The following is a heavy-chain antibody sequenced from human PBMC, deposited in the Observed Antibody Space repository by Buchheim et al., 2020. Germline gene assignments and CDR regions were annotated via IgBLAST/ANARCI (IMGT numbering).Heavy chain of an antibody. J-gene: IGHJ4*02. CDR1: GFTFSSYG. CDR3: AKLFIEGLMGLDY. V-gene: IGHV3-30*18. CDR2: ISYDGSNK. Sequence: QVQLVESGGGVVQPGRSLRLSCAASGFTFSSYGMHWVRQAPGKGLEWVAVISYDGSNKYYADSVKGRFTISRDNSKNTLYLQMNSLRAEDTAVYYCAKLFIEGLMGLDYWGQGTL. D-gene: IGHD2-8*01.